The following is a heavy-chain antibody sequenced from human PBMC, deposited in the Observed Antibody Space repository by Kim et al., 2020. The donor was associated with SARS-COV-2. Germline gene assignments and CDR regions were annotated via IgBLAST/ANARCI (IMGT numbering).Heavy chain of an antibody. CDR3: ARDPRSSYYDFWSGYYYYYHYYMDV. CDR1: GFTFSSYS. D-gene: IGHD3-3*01. V-gene: IGHV3-21*01. CDR2: ISSSSGYI. J-gene: IGHJ6*03. Sequence: GGSLRLSCAASGFTFSSYSMNWVRQAPGKGLEWVSSISSSSGYIYYADSVKGRFTISRDNAKNSLYLQMNSLRAEDTAVYYCARDPRSSYYDFWSGYYYYYHYYMDVWGKGTTVTVSS.